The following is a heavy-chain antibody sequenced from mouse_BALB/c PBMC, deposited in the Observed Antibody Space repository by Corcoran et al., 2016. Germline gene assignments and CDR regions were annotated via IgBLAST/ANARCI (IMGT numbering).Heavy chain of an antibody. D-gene: IGHD2-1*01. CDR2: IDPANGNT. J-gene: IGHJ2*01. CDR1: GFNIKDTY. CDR3: ASNYRYY. Sequence: EVQLQQSGAELVKPGASVKLSCTASGFNIKDTYMHWVKQRPEQGLEWIGRIDPANGNTKYDPKFQGKATITADTSSKTAYLQRSSLTSEDTAVYYCASNYRYYCGQGTTLTVSS. V-gene: IGHV14-3*02.